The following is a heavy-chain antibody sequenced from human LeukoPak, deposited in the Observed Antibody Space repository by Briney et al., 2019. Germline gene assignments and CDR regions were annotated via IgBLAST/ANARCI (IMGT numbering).Heavy chain of an antibody. Sequence: EGSLRLSCVDSGITVSRYWMRWVSQAPGKGREWVANIKQDGGEKYYVDSVKGQFTISRDNAKNSLYLQMNSLRVEDTAVYYCARDGRPLDYWGQGTLVTVSS. V-gene: IGHV3-7*03. CDR1: GITVSRYW. J-gene: IGHJ4*02. CDR2: IKQDGGEK. CDR3: ARDGRPLDY.